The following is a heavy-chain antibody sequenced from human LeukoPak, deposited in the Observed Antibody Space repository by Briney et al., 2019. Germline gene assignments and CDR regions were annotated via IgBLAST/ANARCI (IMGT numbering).Heavy chain of an antibody. J-gene: IGHJ4*02. CDR3: ARSLLWFGESWAFGY. CDR1: GGSISSYY. Sequence: SETLSLTCTVSGGSISSYYWSWIRQPPGKGLEWIGYIYYSGSTNYNPSLKSRVTISVGTSKNQFSLKLSSVTAADTAVYYCARSLLWFGESWAFGYWGQGTLVTVSS. D-gene: IGHD3-10*01. CDR2: IYYSGST. V-gene: IGHV4-59*01.